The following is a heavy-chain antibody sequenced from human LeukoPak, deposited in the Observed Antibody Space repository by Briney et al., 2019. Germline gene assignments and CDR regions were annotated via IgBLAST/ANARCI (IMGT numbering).Heavy chain of an antibody. CDR1: GGTFSSYA. J-gene: IGHJ5*02. CDR2: IIPIFGTA. V-gene: IGHV1-69*01. D-gene: IGHD4-17*01. CDR3: ARGHDYGDYGGLWFDP. Sequence: SVKVSCKASGGTFSSYAISWVRQAPGQGLEWMGGIIPIFGTANYAQKFQGRVTITADESTSTAYMELSSLRSEDTAVYYCARGHDYGDYGGLWFDPWGQGTLVTVSS.